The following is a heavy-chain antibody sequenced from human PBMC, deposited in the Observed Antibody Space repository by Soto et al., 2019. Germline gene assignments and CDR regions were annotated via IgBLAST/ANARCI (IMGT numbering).Heavy chain of an antibody. CDR2: IKQDGSEK. CDR1: GFTFSSYW. J-gene: IGHJ3*02. Sequence: PGGSLRLSCAASGFTFSSYWMSWVRQAPGKGLEWVANIKQDGSEKYYVDSVKGRFTISRDNAKNSLYLQMNSLRAEDTAVYYCARAREVVPFAFDIWGQGTMVTVSS. D-gene: IGHD3-22*01. V-gene: IGHV3-7*05. CDR3: ARAREVVPFAFDI.